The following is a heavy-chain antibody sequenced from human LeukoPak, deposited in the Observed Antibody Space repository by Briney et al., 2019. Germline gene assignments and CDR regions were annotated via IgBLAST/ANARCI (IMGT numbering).Heavy chain of an antibody. Sequence: SQTLSLTCAISGDSVSSNSAAWNWIRQSPSRGLEWLGRIYYRSRWYIDYAPSVKSRADISPDTSKNQVSLQLNSVTPEDTAVYFCARDDRGYGATGPSSFDYWGQGTLVTVSS. D-gene: IGHD5-12*01. CDR2: IYYRSRWYI. CDR1: GDSVSSNSAA. J-gene: IGHJ4*02. CDR3: ARDDRGYGATGPSSFDY. V-gene: IGHV6-1*01.